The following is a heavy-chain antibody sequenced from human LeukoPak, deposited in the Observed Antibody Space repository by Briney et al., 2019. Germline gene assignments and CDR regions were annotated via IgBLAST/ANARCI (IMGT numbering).Heavy chain of an antibody. CDR1: GFTFSSYS. Sequence: GGSLRLSCAASGFTFSSYSMNWVRQAPGKGLEWVSYISSSSSTIYYADSVRGRFTISRDNAKNSLYLQMNSLRAEDTAVYYCARGSKPSYDSSGYIPSDFDYWGQGTLVTVSS. V-gene: IGHV3-48*04. CDR3: ARGSKPSYDSSGYIPSDFDY. D-gene: IGHD3-22*01. J-gene: IGHJ4*02. CDR2: ISSSSSTI.